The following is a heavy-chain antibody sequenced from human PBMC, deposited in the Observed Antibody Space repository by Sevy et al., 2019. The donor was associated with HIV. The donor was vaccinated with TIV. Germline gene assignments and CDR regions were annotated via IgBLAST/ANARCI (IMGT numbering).Heavy chain of an antibody. D-gene: IGHD3-22*01. CDR3: ARGGYYYDNAAYYALDS. J-gene: IGHJ4*02. CDR2: IWSDGAYQ. V-gene: IGHV3-33*01. Sequence: GGSLRLSCVATGFTFSNYAMHWVRQAPGKGMEWVAIIWSDGAYQYHGDSVKGRFTISRDNSKNTLYLQMNNGKVEDTAVYYCARGGYYYDNAAYYALDSWGQGTLVTVSS. CDR1: GFTFSNYA.